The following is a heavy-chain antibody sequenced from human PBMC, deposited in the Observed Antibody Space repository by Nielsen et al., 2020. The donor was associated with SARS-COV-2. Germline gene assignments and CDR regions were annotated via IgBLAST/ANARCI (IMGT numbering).Heavy chain of an antibody. CDR1: GFTFSGSA. D-gene: IGHD3-10*01. CDR2: ISWNGGGV. V-gene: IGHV3-9*01. Sequence: GGSLRLSCVASGFTFSGSAMHWVRQASGKRLEWVSGISWNGGGVYYADSVKGRFTISRDNAKNSLYLRMNSLRTEDTAFYYCAKDKVPYGSGGAFDNWGRGTLVSVSS. J-gene: IGHJ4*02. CDR3: AKDKVPYGSGGAFDN.